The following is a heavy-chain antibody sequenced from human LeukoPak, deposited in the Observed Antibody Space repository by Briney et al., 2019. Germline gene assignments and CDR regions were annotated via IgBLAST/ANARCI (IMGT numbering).Heavy chain of an antibody. CDR1: GFTFSSYA. J-gene: IGHJ4*02. CDR2: ISGSGGST. D-gene: IGHD2-2*01. V-gene: IGHV3-23*01. CDR3: AKTSSPSRIFDY. Sequence: GGSLRLSCAASGFTFSSYAMSWVRQAPGKGLEWVSAISGSGGSTYYADSVKGRFTISKDNSKNTLYLQMNSLRAEDTAVYYCAKTSSPSRIFDYWGQGTLVTVSS.